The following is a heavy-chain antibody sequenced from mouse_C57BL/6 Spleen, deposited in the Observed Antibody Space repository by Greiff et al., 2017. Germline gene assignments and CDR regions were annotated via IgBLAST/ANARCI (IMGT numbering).Heavy chain of an antibody. D-gene: IGHD2-2*01. CDR3: ARGMIYYGYDGYYAMDY. V-gene: IGHV1-55*01. CDR2: IYPGSGST. CDR1: GYTFTSYW. Sequence: QVQLQQPGAELVKPGASVKMSCKASGYTFTSYWITWVKQRPGQGLEWIGDIYPGSGSTNYNEKFKSKATLTVDTSSSTAYMQLSSLTSEDSAVYYCARGMIYYGYDGYYAMDYWGQGTSVTVSS. J-gene: IGHJ4*01.